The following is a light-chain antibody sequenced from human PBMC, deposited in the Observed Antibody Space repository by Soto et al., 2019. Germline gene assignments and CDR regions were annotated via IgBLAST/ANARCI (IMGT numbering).Light chain of an antibody. J-gene: IGKJ1*01. CDR3: QKYGSSPWT. CDR1: QPVNTY. V-gene: IGKV3-20*01. CDR2: GAS. Sequence: TQSPATLSASRGDRVTLSCRASQPVNTYLAWYQQKPGQAPSLLIYGASNMAPGLPARFSGSGSVTDFTLSISKLEPEDFEVYYCQKYGSSPWTFGQETKVDIK.